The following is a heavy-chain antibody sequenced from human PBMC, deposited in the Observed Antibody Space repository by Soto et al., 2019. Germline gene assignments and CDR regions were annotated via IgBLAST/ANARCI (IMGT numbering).Heavy chain of an antibody. D-gene: IGHD1-1*01. V-gene: IGHV3-9*01. CDR2: ISWNSGSI. CDR1: GFTFDDYA. CDR3: AKDITTQGPDAFDI. Sequence: EVQLVESGGGLVQPGRSLRLSCAASGFTFDDYARHWVRQAPGKGLEWVSGISWNSGSIGYADSVKGRFTISRDNAKNSLYLQMNSLRAEDTALYYCAKDITTQGPDAFDIWGQGTMVTVSS. J-gene: IGHJ3*02.